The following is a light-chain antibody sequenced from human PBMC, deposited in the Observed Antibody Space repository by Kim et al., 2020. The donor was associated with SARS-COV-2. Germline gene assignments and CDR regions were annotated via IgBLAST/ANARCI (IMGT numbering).Light chain of an antibody. CDR3: QQYYSTPYT. CDR2: WAS. Sequence: ATINCKSSQSVLCSSNNKNYLAWYQQKPGQPPKLLIYWASTRESGVPDRFSGSGSGTDFTLTISSLQAEDVAVYYCQQYYSTPYTFGQGTKLEI. V-gene: IGKV4-1*01. CDR1: QSVLCSSNNKNY. J-gene: IGKJ2*01.